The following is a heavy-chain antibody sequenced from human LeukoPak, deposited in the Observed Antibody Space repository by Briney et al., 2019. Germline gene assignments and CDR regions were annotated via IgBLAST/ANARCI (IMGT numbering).Heavy chain of an antibody. CDR3: ANYYYDSSSYPY. J-gene: IGHJ4*02. D-gene: IGHD3-22*01. CDR2: IRQDGNEK. Sequence: GGSLRLSCVASGFIFSSHGMSWVRQAPGKGLEWVANIRQDGNEKYYLDSVKGRFTISRDNAKNSLYLQMNSLRAEDTAVYYCANYYYDSSSYPYWGQGTLVTVSS. V-gene: IGHV3-7*01. CDR1: GFIFSSHG.